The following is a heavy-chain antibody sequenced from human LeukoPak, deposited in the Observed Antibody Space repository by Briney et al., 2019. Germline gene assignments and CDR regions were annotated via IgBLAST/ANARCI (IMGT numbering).Heavy chain of an antibody. J-gene: IGHJ6*03. CDR3: ARGSGSSWYGGYYYYYMDV. D-gene: IGHD6-13*01. Sequence: ASVKVSCKASGYTFTSYDINWVLQATGQGLEWMGWMNPNSGNTGYAQKFQDRVTMTRNTSISTAYMELSSLRSEDTAVYYCARGSGSSWYGGYYYYYMDVWGKGTTVTVSS. V-gene: IGHV1-8*01. CDR2: MNPNSGNT. CDR1: GYTFTSYD.